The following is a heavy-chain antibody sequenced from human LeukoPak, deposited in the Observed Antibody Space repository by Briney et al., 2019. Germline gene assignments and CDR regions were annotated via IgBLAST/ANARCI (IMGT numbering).Heavy chain of an antibody. CDR3: ARGEALYISSWYLTTEGFDP. CDR1: GYTFTGYY. Sequence: ASVKVSCKASGYTFTGYYMHWVRQAPGQGLEWMGWINPNSGGTNYAQKFQGRVTMTRDTSISTAYMELSRPRSDDTAVYYCARGEALYISSWYLTTEGFDPWGQGTLVTVSS. V-gene: IGHV1-2*02. CDR2: INPNSGGT. D-gene: IGHD6-13*01. J-gene: IGHJ5*02.